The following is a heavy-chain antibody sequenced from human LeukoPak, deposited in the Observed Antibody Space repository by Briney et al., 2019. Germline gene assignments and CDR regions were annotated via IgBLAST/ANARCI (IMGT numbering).Heavy chain of an antibody. CDR1: GFSFSTYS. Sequence: GGSLRLSCAASGFSFSTYSMNWVRQAPGKGLEWVSGISGSGGKTYYADSVKGRFTVSRDNSKNTLYLQMNSLRAEDTAVYYCAKGTPGLWAFDIWGQGTMVTVSS. J-gene: IGHJ3*02. CDR3: AKGTPGLWAFDI. CDR2: ISGSGGKT. D-gene: IGHD3-16*01. V-gene: IGHV3-23*01.